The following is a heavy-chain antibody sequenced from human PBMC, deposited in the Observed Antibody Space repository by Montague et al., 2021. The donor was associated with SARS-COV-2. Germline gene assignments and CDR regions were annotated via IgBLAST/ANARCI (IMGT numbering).Heavy chain of an antibody. CDR2: IYQSGST. D-gene: IGHD3/OR15-3a*01. J-gene: IGHJ4*02. Sequence: SETLSLTCAVSGDSIMTTNWWSWVRQPPGKGLEWIGEIYQSGSTNYNPSLNSRVTMSIDKSKKQFSLELNSVTAADTALYYWLRAGGLDNRRPVWGQGALVIVSS. V-gene: IGHV4-4*02. CDR1: GDSIMTTNW. CDR3: LRAGGLDNRRPV.